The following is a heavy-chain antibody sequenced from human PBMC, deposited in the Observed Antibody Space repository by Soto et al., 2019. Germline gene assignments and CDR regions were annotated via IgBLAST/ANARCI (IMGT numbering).Heavy chain of an antibody. Sequence: SETLSLTCTVSGDSVSSGGNYWSWIRQPPGEGLEWIGYIYYSGSTNYNPSLKSRVTISVDTSKNQFSLKLSSVTAADTAVYYCAVEMATIRGTFDYWGQGTLVTVSS. CDR1: GDSVSSGGNY. V-gene: IGHV4-61*08. J-gene: IGHJ4*02. CDR3: AVEMATIRGTFDY. CDR2: IYYSGST. D-gene: IGHD5-12*01.